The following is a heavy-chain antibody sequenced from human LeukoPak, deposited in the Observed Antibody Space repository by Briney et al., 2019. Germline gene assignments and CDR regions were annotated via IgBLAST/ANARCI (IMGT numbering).Heavy chain of an antibody. V-gene: IGHV3-43*01. Sequence: PGGGLRHSCVASLFTPDDYTMNWMRPAPGRGLEWVSLIFWDATTTYYAHSVKGRFTISRDNSKNSFYLHMDSLRTEDTAFYYCSKGHYDVLTGYLLDYGGGGTLVTVPP. D-gene: IGHD3-9*01. CDR1: LFTPDDYT. CDR2: IFWDATTT. CDR3: SKGHYDVLTGYLLDY. J-gene: IGHJ4*02.